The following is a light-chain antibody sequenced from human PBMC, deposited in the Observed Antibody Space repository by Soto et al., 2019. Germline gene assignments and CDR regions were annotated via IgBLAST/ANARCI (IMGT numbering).Light chain of an antibody. CDR2: DVS. Sequence: QSVLTQPASVSGSPGQSITISCTGTSSDVGGYNYVSWYQQHPGKAPKFMIYDVSNRPSGVSNRFSVSKSGNTASLTISGLQAEDEADYYCSSYTTSNTRQIVFGTGTRSPS. J-gene: IGLJ1*01. V-gene: IGLV2-14*01. CDR1: SSDVGGYNY. CDR3: SSYTTSNTRQIV.